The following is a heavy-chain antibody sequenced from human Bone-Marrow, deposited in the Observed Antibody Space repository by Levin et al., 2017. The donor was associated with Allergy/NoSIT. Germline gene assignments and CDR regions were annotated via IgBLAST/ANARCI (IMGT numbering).Heavy chain of an antibody. Sequence: RASETLSLTCTVSGGPVSSGIYYWSWLRQHPGEAPEWIVNMYYSGSTYYNPSLKSRLTVSVDKSKNQFFLKLDSMTAADTAVYYCARWTTYGDDVDWGQGTLVTVSS. J-gene: IGHJ1*01. D-gene: IGHD4-17*01. CDR2: MYYSGST. V-gene: IGHV4-31*03. CDR1: GGPVSSGIYY. CDR3: ARWTTYGDDVD.